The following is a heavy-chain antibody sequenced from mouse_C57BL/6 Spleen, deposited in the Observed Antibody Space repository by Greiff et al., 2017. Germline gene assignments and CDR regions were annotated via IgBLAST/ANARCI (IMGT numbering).Heavy chain of an antibody. CDR2: IYPGDGDT. D-gene: IGHD1-1*01. CDR1: GYAFSSYW. Sequence: QVQLQQSGAELVKPGASVKISCKASGYAFSSYWMNWVKQRPGKGLEWIGQIYPGDGDTNYNGKFKGKATLTADKSSSTAYMQLSSLTSEDSAVYFCARSDYYGSSYVGYFDVWGTGTTVTVSS. J-gene: IGHJ1*03. V-gene: IGHV1-80*01. CDR3: ARSDYYGSSYVGYFDV.